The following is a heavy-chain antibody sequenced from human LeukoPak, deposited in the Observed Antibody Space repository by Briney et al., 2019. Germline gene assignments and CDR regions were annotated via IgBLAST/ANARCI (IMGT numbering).Heavy chain of an antibody. Sequence: SETLSLTCTVSGDSIGSNSYYWGWIRQPPGKGLEWIGNIYYSGSAYYNPSLKSRVTISVDTSKSQFSLKLSSVTAADTAVYYCASQNRYCTNGVCFNYFDYWGQGTLVTVSS. CDR3: ASQNRYCTNGVCFNYFDY. D-gene: IGHD2-8*01. CDR2: IYYSGSA. CDR1: GDSIGSNSYY. J-gene: IGHJ4*02. V-gene: IGHV4-39*01.